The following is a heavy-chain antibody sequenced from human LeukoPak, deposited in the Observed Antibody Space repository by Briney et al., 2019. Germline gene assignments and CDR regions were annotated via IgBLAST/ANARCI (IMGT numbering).Heavy chain of an antibody. CDR3: ARLYYDSRGYYWFDR. CDR1: GGSIISTSFY. Sequence: SETLSLTCTVSGGSIISTSFYWGWIRQPPGKGLAWLGSIYHSGSTHDNPSLKSRVTISVDRSKNQFSLKLSSVTAADTAVYYCARLYYDSRGYYWFDRWGQGTLVTVSS. J-gene: IGHJ5*02. D-gene: IGHD3-22*01. CDR2: IYHSGST. V-gene: IGHV4-39*01.